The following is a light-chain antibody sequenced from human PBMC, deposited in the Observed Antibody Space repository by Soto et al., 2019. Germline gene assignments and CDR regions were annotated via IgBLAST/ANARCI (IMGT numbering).Light chain of an antibody. CDR2: DAA. V-gene: IGKV1-39*01. Sequence: DIQMTQSPYSLSAAVGDRVTIACRASQNINTYLNWYQQKPGKAPKLLIFDAASLQNGVPSRFSGGGSRTDFTLTISRLEPEDFAVYYCQQYGSSPTFGQGTKVDIK. J-gene: IGKJ1*01. CDR1: QNINTY. CDR3: QQYGSSPT.